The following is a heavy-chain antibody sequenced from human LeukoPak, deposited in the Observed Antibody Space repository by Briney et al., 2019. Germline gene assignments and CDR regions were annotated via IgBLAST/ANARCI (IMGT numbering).Heavy chain of an antibody. J-gene: IGHJ4*02. V-gene: IGHV4-34*01. D-gene: IGHD3-10*01. CDR1: GGSFSGYY. CDR3: ARRGYGSGSYYIGY. CDR2: INHSGST. Sequence: SETLSLTCAVYGGSFSGYYWSWIRQPPGEGLEWIGEINHSGSTNYNPSLKSRVTISVDTSKNQFSLKLSSVTAADTAVYYCARRGYGSGSYYIGYWGQGTLVTVSS.